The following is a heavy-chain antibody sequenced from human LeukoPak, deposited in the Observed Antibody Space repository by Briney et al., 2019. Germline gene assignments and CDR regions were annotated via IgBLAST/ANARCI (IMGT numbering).Heavy chain of an antibody. CDR1: GFTFSSYW. V-gene: IGHV3-74*01. CDR3: AREERYFHWLLDYYYYYYMDV. D-gene: IGHD3-9*01. CDR2: INSDGSST. J-gene: IGHJ6*03. Sequence: GGSLRLSCAASGFTFSSYWMHWVRQAAGKGLVWVSRINSDGSSTSYADSVKGRFTISRDNAKNTLYLQMNSLRAEDTAVYYCAREERYFHWLLDYYYYYYMDVWGKGTTVTISS.